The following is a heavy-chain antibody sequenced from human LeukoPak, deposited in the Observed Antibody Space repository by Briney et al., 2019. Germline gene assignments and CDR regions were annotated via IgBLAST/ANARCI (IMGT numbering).Heavy chain of an antibody. J-gene: IGHJ4*02. CDR2: IRGSGTTI. V-gene: IGHV3-48*01. CDR1: GFTFSTTS. Sequence: GGSLRLSCAASGFTFSTTSMNWVCQAPGKGLEWISYIRGSGTTIYYADSVKGRFTISRDNARNSLYLQMDSLRAEDTAVYFCARDSRSHCGTDACYGPYFDYWGQGTLVTVSS. CDR3: ARDSRSHCGTDACYGPYFDY. D-gene: IGHD2-2*01.